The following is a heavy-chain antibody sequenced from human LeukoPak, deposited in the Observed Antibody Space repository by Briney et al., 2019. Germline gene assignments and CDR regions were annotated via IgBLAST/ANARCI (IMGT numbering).Heavy chain of an antibody. D-gene: IGHD1-26*01. CDR2: ITASGTAM. J-gene: IGHJ4*02. CDR3: ASSGSYRFDY. Sequence: GGSLRLSRAASGFTFSSYSMNWVRQAPGKGLEWVSHITASGTAMFYADSVKGRFTISRDNAKNSLYLQMNSLRDEDTAVYYCASSGSYRFDYWGQGTLVTVSS. CDR1: GFTFSSYS. V-gene: IGHV3-48*02.